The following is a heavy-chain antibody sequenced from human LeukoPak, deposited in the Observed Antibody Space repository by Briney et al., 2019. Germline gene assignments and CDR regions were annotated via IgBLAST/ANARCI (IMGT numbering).Heavy chain of an antibody. J-gene: IGHJ4*02. V-gene: IGHV4-4*07. CDR1: GGSISTYY. CDR2: FYSSGSP. CDR3: ARDSDGSDGIYGGFDY. Sequence: SETLSLTCTVSGGSISTYYWSWIRQPAGKGLEWIGRFYSSGSPNYNPSLKSRVTMSMDTSMNQFSLKLTSVTAADTAVYYCARDSDGSDGIYGGFDYWGQGSLVTVSS. D-gene: IGHD2-15*01.